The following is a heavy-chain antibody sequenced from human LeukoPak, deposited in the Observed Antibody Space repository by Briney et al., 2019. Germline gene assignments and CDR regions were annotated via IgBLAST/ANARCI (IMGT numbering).Heavy chain of an antibody. CDR2: ISYDGSNK. CDR1: GFTFSSYA. Sequence: GGSLRLSCAASGFTFSSYAMHWVRQAPGKGLEWVAVISYDGSNKYYADSVKGRFTISRDNSKNTLYLQMNSLRAEDTAVYYCAGDEVGAFDYWGRGTLVTVSS. J-gene: IGHJ4*02. D-gene: IGHD1-26*01. V-gene: IGHV3-30-3*01. CDR3: AGDEVGAFDY.